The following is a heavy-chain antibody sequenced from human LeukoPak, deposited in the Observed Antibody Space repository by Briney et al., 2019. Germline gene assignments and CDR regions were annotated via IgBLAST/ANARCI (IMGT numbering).Heavy chain of an antibody. D-gene: IGHD6-13*01. CDR1: GFTFSSYA. CDR3: AKVRETRYSSSWYYFDY. J-gene: IGHJ4*02. Sequence: GGSLRLSCAASGFTFSSYAMSWVRQAPGKGLEWVSAISGSGGSTYYADSVKGRFTISRDNSKNTLYLQMNGLRAEDTAVYYCAKVRETRYSSSWYYFDYWGQGTLVTVSS. V-gene: IGHV3-23*01. CDR2: ISGSGGST.